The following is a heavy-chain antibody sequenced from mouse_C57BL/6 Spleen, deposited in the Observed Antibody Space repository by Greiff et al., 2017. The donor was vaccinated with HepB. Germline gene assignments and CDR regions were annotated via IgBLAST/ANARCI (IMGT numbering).Heavy chain of an antibody. CDR2: IYPGDGDT. V-gene: IGHV1-82*01. J-gene: IGHJ4*01. CDR3: APGVYAMDY. Sequence: VQLQQSGPELVKPGASVKISCKASGYAFSSSWMNWVKQRPGKGLEWIGRIYPGDGDTNYNGKFKGKATLTADKSSSTAYMQLSSLTSEDSAVYFCAPGVYAMDYWGQGTSVTVSS. CDR1: GYAFSSSW.